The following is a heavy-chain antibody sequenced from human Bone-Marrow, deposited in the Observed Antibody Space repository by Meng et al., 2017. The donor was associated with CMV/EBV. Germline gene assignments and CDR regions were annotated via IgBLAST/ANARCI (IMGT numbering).Heavy chain of an antibody. CDR1: GGSISSYY. D-gene: IGHD3-3*01. J-gene: IGHJ4*02. V-gene: IGHV4-59*01. CDR2: IYYSGST. Sequence: SETLSLTCTVSGGSISSYYWSWIRQPPGKGLEWIGYIYYSGSTNYNPSLKSRVTISVDTSKNQFSLKLSSVTAADTAVYYCARSPGAYDFWSGFWGQGTLVTVSS. CDR3: ARSPGAYDFWSGF.